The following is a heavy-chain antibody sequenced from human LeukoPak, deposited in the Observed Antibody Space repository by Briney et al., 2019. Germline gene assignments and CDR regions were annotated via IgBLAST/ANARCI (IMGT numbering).Heavy chain of an antibody. Sequence: GGSLRLSCAASGFTFSSYEMNWVRQAPGKGLEWVPYISSSGSTIYYADSVKGRFTISRDNAKNSLYLQMNSLRAEDTAVYYCARRLRRNYFDYWGQGTLVTVSS. D-gene: IGHD4-17*01. CDR2: ISSSGSTI. CDR3: ARRLRRNYFDY. CDR1: GFTFSSYE. V-gene: IGHV3-48*03. J-gene: IGHJ4*02.